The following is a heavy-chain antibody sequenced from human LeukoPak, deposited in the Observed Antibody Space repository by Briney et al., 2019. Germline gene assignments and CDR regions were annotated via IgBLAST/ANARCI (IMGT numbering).Heavy chain of an antibody. CDR1: GGSFSGYY. Sequence: SETLSLTCAVYGGSFSGYYWSWIRQPPGKGLEWIGGINHSGSTNYNPSLKSRVTISVDTSKNQFSLKLSSVTAADTAVYYCARNWGDYDFWSGYHYYYGMDVWGQGTTVTVSS. CDR2: INHSGST. J-gene: IGHJ6*02. CDR3: ARNWGDYDFWSGYHYYYGMDV. D-gene: IGHD3-3*01. V-gene: IGHV4-34*01.